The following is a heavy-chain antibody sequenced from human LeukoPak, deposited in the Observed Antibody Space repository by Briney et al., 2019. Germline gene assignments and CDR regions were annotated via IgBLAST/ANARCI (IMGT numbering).Heavy chain of an antibody. CDR2: IYHSGST. V-gene: IGHV4-4*02. D-gene: IGHD3-9*01. J-gene: IGHJ4*02. CDR1: GGSISSSNW. Sequence: PSETLSLTCAVSGGSISSSNWWSWVRQPPGKGLEWIGEIYHSGSTNYNPSLKSRVTISVDKSKNQFSLKLSSVTAADTAVYYCASSTRDYDILTGYGVRDYWGQGTLVTVSS. CDR3: ASSTRDYDILTGYGVRDY.